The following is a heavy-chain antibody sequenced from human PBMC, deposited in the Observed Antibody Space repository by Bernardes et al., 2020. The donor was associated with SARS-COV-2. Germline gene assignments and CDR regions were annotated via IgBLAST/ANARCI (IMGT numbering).Heavy chain of an antibody. D-gene: IGHD2-21*01. J-gene: IGHJ4*02. Sequence: SKTLSPTCTVSGDSINRGGNYWTWIRQQPGRGLEWIGYIYHTGSTYYNPSLKSRVTISADTSKNQFSLELSAVTAADTAVYYGARNGQYEGCAYWGQGAQVTVSS. CDR2: IYHTGST. V-gene: IGHV4-31*03. CDR1: GDSINRGGNY. CDR3: ARNGQYEGCAY.